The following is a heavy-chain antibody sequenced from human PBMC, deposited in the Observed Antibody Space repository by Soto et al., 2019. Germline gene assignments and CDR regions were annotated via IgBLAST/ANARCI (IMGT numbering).Heavy chain of an antibody. J-gene: IGHJ4*02. CDR1: EGSISSYY. CDR2: IYYSGST. Sequence: SETLPLTCTVPEGSISSYYWSWIRQPPGKGLEWIGYIYYSGSTNYNTSLKSRVAISVDTSKNQFSLKLSSVTAADTAVYYCARLHEDYIWGPSPLFDYSGPGTLGTVSS. D-gene: IGHD3-16*01. V-gene: IGHV4-59*08. CDR3: ARLHEDYIWGPSPLFDY.